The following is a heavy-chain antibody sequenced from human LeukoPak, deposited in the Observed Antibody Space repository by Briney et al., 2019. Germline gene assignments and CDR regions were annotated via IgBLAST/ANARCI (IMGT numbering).Heavy chain of an antibody. J-gene: IGHJ3*02. CDR2: INHSGST. V-gene: IGHV4-34*01. CDR1: GGSFSGYY. CDR3: ARIQKRITMVRGVIKAFDI. Sequence: KPSETLSLTCAVYGGSFSGYYWSWIRQPPGKGLEWIGEINHSGSTNYNPSLKSRVTVSVDTSKNQFSLKLSSVTAADTAVYYCARIQKRITMVRGVIKAFDIWGQGTMVTVSS. D-gene: IGHD3-10*01.